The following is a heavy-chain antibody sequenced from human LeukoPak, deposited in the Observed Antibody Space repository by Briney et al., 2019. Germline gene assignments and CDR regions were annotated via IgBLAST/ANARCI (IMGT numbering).Heavy chain of an antibody. D-gene: IGHD4-11*01. V-gene: IGHV3-53*01. CDR2: IYSDGST. J-gene: IGHJ4*02. CDR3: ARTTADYSDYFFLDY. CDR1: GFTVSSNY. Sequence: GGSPRLSCAAPGFTVSSNYMSWVRQAPGKGLEWVSVIYSDGSTYYADSVKGRFTISRDNSKNTLYLQMNSLRAEDTAVYYCARTTADYSDYFFLDYWGQGTLVTVSS.